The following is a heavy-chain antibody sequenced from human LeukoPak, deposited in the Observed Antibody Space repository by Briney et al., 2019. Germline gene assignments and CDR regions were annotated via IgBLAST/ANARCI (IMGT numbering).Heavy chain of an antibody. V-gene: IGHV3-73*01. CDR2: IRSKANSYAT. J-gene: IGHJ3*02. D-gene: IGHD6-13*01. CDR1: GFTFSGSA. Sequence: PGGSLRLSCAASGFTFSGSAMYWVRQASGKGLEWVGRIRSKANSYATAYAASVKGTFTISRDDSKNTAYLQMNSLKTEDTAVYYCTRRQGIAAAGTGDAFDIWGQGTMVTVSS. CDR3: TRRQGIAAAGTGDAFDI.